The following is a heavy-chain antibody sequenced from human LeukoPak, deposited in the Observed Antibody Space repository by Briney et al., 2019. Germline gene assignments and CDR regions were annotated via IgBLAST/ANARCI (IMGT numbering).Heavy chain of an antibody. J-gene: IGHJ3*02. CDR1: GGSISSSNW. D-gene: IGHD6-13*01. Sequence: SGTLSLTCAVSGGSISSSNWWSWVRQPPGKGLEWIGEIYHSGSTNYNPSLKSRVTISVDKSKNQFSLKLSSVTAADTAVYYCASISSSWYGNAFDIWGQGTMVTVSS. V-gene: IGHV4-4*02. CDR3: ASISSSWYGNAFDI. CDR2: IYHSGST.